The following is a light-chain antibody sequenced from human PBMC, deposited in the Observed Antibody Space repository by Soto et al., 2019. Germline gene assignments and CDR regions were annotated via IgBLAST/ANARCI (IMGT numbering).Light chain of an antibody. V-gene: IGKV1-27*01. CDR1: QDMANF. Sequence: DIQRTQSPSSLSASVGDRVSITCRASQDMANFLAWYQQKPGKVPTLLIYAASILQSGVPSRFSGTASGTDFTLTISSLQPEDVATYYCQKYNSPPRTFGQGTKVEI. CDR2: AAS. J-gene: IGKJ1*01. CDR3: QKYNSPPRT.